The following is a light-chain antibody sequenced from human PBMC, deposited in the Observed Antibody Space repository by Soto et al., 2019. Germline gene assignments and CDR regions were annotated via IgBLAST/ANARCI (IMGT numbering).Light chain of an antibody. V-gene: IGLV2-14*03. CDR3: SSYTTSNIRPIV. Sequence: QSVLTQPASVSGSPGQSITISCTGTSSDVGGYNYVSWYQHHPGKAPKLIIYDVSNRPSGVSIRFSGSKSDNTASLTISGLQPEDEADYHCSSYTTSNIRPIVFGTGTKVTVL. CDR1: SSDVGGYNY. J-gene: IGLJ1*01. CDR2: DVS.